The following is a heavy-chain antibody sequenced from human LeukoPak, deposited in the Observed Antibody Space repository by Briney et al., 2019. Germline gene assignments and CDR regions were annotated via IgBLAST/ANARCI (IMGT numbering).Heavy chain of an antibody. D-gene: IGHD3-22*01. V-gene: IGHV4-34*01. CDR3: ARAYSSGYVFDY. J-gene: IGHJ4*02. CDR1: GGSFSGYY. CDR2: INHSGST. Sequence: PSETLSLTCAVYGGSFSGYYWSWIRQPPGKGLEWIGEINHSGSTNYNPSLKSRVTISVDTSKNQFSLKLSSVTAADTAVYYCARAYSSGYVFDYWGQETLVTVSS.